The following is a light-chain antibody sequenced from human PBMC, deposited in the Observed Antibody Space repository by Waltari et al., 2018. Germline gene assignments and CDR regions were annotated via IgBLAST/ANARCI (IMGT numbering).Light chain of an antibody. CDR1: RGIDNN. J-gene: IGKJ1*01. V-gene: IGKV1-6*01. Sequence: IQMTQSPSSLSASVGDTVTITCEASRGIDNNLNWYKQKPGKAPKLLIYRASSLQSGIPSRFSGSGSGTDFTLTISSLQPEDCATYYCQQGYSYPWTFGQGTKVETK. CDR2: RAS. CDR3: QQGYSYPWT.